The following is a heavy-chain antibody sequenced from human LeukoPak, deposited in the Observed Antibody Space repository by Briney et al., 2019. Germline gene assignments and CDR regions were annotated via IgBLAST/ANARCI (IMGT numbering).Heavy chain of an antibody. CDR2: IDPSDSYT. V-gene: IGHV5-10-1*01. Sequence: GESLRISCKGSGYSFTSYWISWVRPTPGKGVEWMGRIDPSDSYTNYSPSFQGHVTISADTSISTAYLQWSSLKASDTAMYYCARQGLLWFGELLPPFDYWGQGTLVTVSS. CDR3: ARQGLLWFGELLPPFDY. J-gene: IGHJ4*02. CDR1: GYSFTSYW. D-gene: IGHD3-10*01.